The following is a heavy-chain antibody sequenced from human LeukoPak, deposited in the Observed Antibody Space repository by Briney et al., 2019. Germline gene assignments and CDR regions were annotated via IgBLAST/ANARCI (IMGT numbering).Heavy chain of an antibody. CDR3: ARGVGYSGYDSPLYYFDY. CDR2: TYYRSKWYN. CDR1: GDSVSSNSAA. V-gene: IGHV6-1*01. Sequence: SQTLSLTCAISGDSVSSNSAAWNWIRQSPSRGLEWLGRTYYRSKWYNDYAVSVKSRITINPDTSKNQFSLKLSSVTAADTAVYYCARGVGYSGYDSPLYYFDYWGQGTLVTVSS. D-gene: IGHD5-12*01. J-gene: IGHJ4*02.